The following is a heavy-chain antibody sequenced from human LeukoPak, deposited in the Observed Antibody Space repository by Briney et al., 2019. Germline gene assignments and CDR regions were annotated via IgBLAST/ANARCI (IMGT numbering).Heavy chain of an antibody. Sequence: SETLSLTCTVSGGSISSYYWSWIRQPPGKGLEWIGYTYYSGSTNYNPSLKSRVTISVDTSKNQFSLKLSSVTAADTAVYYCARGFSIAARPLGYWGQGTLVTVSS. D-gene: IGHD6-6*01. CDR2: TYYSGST. CDR3: ARGFSIAARPLGY. J-gene: IGHJ4*02. CDR1: GGSISSYY. V-gene: IGHV4-59*12.